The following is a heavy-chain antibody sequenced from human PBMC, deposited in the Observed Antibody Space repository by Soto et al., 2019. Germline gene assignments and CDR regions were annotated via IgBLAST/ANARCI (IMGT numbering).Heavy chain of an antibody. V-gene: IGHV4-59*12. CDR1: DGSITRYY. CDR3: ARLSPITIAGTAYYHSMDV. CDR2: IHYSGST. Sequence: SETLSLTCTVSDGSITRYYWSWIRQPPGKGLEWIGYIHYSGSTNYNPSLESRVTMSVDTSKNQFSLNLGSVTAADTAVYYCARLSPITIAGTAYYHSMDVWGQGAPVTVSS. J-gene: IGHJ6*02. D-gene: IGHD6-19*01.